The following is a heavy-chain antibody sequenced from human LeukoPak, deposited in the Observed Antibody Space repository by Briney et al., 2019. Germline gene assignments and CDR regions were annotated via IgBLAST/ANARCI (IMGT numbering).Heavy chain of an antibody. CDR3: AREGVMELAVSFDP. J-gene: IGHJ5*02. D-gene: IGHD1-7*01. V-gene: IGHV1-46*01. CDR2: INPSGGST. Sequence: GASVKVSCKASGYTFTSYDINWVRQATGQGLEWMGIINPSGGSTSYAQKFQGRVTMTRDTSISTAYMELSRLSSDDTAVYYCAREGVMELAVSFDPWGQGTLVTVSS. CDR1: GYTFTSYD.